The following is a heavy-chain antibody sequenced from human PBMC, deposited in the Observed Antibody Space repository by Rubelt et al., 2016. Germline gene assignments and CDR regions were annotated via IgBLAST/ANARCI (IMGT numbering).Heavy chain of an antibody. J-gene: IGHJ4*02. D-gene: IGHD5-12*01. CDR1: GYSFTSYW. CDR3: ARHSRVVATIPRSFDY. Sequence: GYSFTSYWISWVRQMPGKGLEWMGRLDPSDSYTNYSPSFQGHVTISADKSISTAYLQWCSLKASETAMYYCARHSRVVATIPRSFDYWGQGTLVTVSS. V-gene: IGHV5-10-1*01. CDR2: LDPSDSYT.